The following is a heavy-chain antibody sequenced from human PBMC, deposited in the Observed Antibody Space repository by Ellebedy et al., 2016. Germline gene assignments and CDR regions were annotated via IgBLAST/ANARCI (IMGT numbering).Heavy chain of an antibody. CDR1: GFSFSGHS. Sequence: GGSLRLXXAASGFSFSGHSMNWVRQAPGRGLEWISYMTDRGIVDYTDSVRGRFTISRDDAKNSLYLQMNSLRAEDTAVYYCARVDHWLVFNYWGQGTLVTVSS. J-gene: IGHJ4*02. V-gene: IGHV3-48*04. D-gene: IGHD6-19*01. CDR2: MTDRGIV. CDR3: ARVDHWLVFNY.